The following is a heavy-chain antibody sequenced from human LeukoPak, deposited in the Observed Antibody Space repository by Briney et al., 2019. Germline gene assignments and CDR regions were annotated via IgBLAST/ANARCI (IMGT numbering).Heavy chain of an antibody. CDR3: ASWIGGDV. V-gene: IGHV4-34*01. J-gene: IGHJ6*02. D-gene: IGHD1-1*01. Sequence: KSSETLSLTCAVYGGSFSGYYWSWIRQPPGKGLEWIGEINHSGSTNYNPSLKSRVTISVDTSKNQFSLKLSSVTAADTAVYYYASWIGGDVWGQGTTVTVSS. CDR2: INHSGST. CDR1: GGSFSGYY.